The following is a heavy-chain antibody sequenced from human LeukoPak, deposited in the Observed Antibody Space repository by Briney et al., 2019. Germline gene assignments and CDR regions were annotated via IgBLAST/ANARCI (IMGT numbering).Heavy chain of an antibody. CDR1: GFTFSSYW. CDR2: IKQDGSEK. CDR3: AREGITMIVVARGYFDY. V-gene: IGHV3-7*01. Sequence: GGSLRLSCAASGFTFSSYWMSWVRQAPGKGLEWVANIKQDGSEKYYVDSVKGRFTISRDNAKNSLYLQMNSLRAEDMAVYYCAREGITMIVVARGYFDYWGQGTLVTVSS. D-gene: IGHD3-22*01. J-gene: IGHJ4*02.